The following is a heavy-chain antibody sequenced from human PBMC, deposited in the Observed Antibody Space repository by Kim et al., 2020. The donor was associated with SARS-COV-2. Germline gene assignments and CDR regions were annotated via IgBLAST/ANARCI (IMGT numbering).Heavy chain of an antibody. D-gene: IGHD3-10*01. J-gene: IGHJ6*02. CDR1: GFTVSSNY. CDR3: ARDRSITMVRGVPYYYYGMDV. V-gene: IGHV3-53*04. CDR2: IYSGGST. Sequence: GGSLRLSCAASGFTVSSNYMSWVRQAPGKGLEWVSVIYSGGSTYYADSVKGRFTISRHNSKNTLYLQMNSLRAEDTAVYYCARDRSITMVRGVPYYYYGMDVWGQGTTVTVSS.